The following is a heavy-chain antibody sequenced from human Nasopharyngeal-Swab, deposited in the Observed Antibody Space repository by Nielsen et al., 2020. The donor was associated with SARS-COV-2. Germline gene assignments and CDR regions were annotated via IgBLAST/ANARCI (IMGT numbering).Heavy chain of an antibody. J-gene: IGHJ4*02. V-gene: IGHV3-30-3*01. CDR3: ARGHLAVACFDY. Sequence: GGSLRLSCAASGFTFSSYAMHWVRQAPGKGLEWVAVISYDGSNKYYADSVKGRFTISRDNSKKTLYLQMNRLRAKDTAVYYCARGHLAVACFDYWGQGTLVTVSS. D-gene: IGHD6-19*01. CDR2: ISYDGSNK. CDR1: GFTFSSYA.